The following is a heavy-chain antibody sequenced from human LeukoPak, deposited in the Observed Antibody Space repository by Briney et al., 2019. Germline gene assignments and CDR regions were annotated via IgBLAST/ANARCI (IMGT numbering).Heavy chain of an antibody. J-gene: IGHJ4*02. V-gene: IGHV3-66*01. Sequence: PGGTLRLSCAASGFTFSSYGMSWVRQAPGKGLEWVSVIYSGTSTYYADSVKGRFTISRDNAKNSLYLQMNSLRAEDTAVYHCARDRQRWLQSEFDYWGQGTLVTVSS. CDR3: ARDRQRWLQSEFDY. D-gene: IGHD5-24*01. CDR2: IYSGTST. CDR1: GFTFSSYG.